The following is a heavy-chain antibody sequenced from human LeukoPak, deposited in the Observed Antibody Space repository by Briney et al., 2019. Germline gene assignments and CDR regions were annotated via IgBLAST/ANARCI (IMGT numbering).Heavy chain of an antibody. D-gene: IGHD5-18*01. CDR2: INHSGST. V-gene: IGHV4-34*01. Sequence: SETLSLTCAVYGGSFSGYYWSWIRQPPGKGLEWIGEINHSGSTNYNPSLKSRITISVDTSKNQFSLKLSSVTAADTAVYYCAGHQEDTAMVFGYWGQGTLVTVSS. CDR3: AGHQEDTAMVFGY. J-gene: IGHJ4*02. CDR1: GGSFSGYY.